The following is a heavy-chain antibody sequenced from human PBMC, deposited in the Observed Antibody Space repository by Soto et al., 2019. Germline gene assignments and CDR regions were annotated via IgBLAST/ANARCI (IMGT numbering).Heavy chain of an antibody. D-gene: IGHD3-16*01. CDR1: GITFRRHT. CDR2: IDPSGANK. J-gene: IGHJ4*02. CDR3: VSWVSAHFDY. V-gene: IGHV3-23*01. Sequence: EVQLLESGGALVQPGGSLRLSCAASGITFRRHTMSWVRQAPRTEQEWVSTIDPSGANKNYADSVKGRFTISRDNSRNTLDLQMNSLRVGDTALYYCVSWVSAHFDYWGQETPGTVSS.